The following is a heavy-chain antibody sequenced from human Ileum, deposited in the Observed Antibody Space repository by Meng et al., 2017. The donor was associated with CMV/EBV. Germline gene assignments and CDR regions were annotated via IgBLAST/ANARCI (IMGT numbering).Heavy chain of an antibody. D-gene: IGHD1-26*01. CDR1: GYTFTSYD. J-gene: IGHJ3*02. CDR2: INPNSGGT. Sequence: ASVKVSCKASGYTFTSYDINWVRQAPGQGLEWMGWINPNSGGTNYAQKFQGRVTMTRDTSISTAYMELSRLRSDDTAVYYCARARSWELLERAFDIWGQGTMVTVSS. V-gene: IGHV1-2*02. CDR3: ARARSWELLERAFDI.